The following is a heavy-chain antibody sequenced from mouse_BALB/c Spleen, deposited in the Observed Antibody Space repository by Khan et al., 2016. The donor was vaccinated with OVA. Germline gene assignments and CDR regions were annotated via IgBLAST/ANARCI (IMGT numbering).Heavy chain of an antibody. CDR1: GYSITSGFY. CDR3: AREGNYVRSYAMDY. J-gene: IGHJ4*01. V-gene: IGHV3-6*02. CDR2: ISYDGTN. D-gene: IGHD2-1*01. Sequence: EVELVESGPGLVKPSQSLSLTCSVTGYSITSGFYWNWIRQFPGNRLEWMGYISYDGTNNYNPSLKNRISITRDTSKNQFFLKLNSVTTEETATYFCAREGNYVRSYAMDYWGQGTSVTVSS.